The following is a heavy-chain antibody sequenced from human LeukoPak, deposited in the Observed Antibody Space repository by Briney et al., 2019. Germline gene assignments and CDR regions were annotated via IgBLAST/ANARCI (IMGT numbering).Heavy chain of an antibody. CDR3: ARSSGWYHRGPDYYYYYMDV. V-gene: IGHV3-21*01. CDR1: GFIFNSHS. Sequence: GGSLRLSCAASGFIFNSHSMNWVRQAPGPGLERVSSISSTSSYIYYADSVKSRFTISRDNAKNSLYLQMNSLRAEDTAVYYCARSSGWYHRGPDYYYYYMDVWGKGTTVTVS. CDR2: ISSTSSYI. D-gene: IGHD6-19*01. J-gene: IGHJ6*03.